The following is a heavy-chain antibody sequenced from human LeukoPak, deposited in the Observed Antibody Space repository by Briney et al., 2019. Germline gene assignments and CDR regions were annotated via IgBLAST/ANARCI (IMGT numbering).Heavy chain of an antibody. CDR2: ISGSGGST. CDR1: GFTFSSYA. D-gene: IGHD3-9*01. V-gene: IGHV3-23*01. CDR3: ARGTNTREVLRYFDWLPTPYYYYYYMDV. J-gene: IGHJ6*03. Sequence: PGGSLRLSCAASGFTFSSYAMSWVRQAPGKGLEWVSAISGSGGSTYYADSVKGRFTISRDNSKNTLYLQMNSLRAEDTAVYYCARGTNTREVLRYFDWLPTPYYYYYYMDVWGKGTTVTISS.